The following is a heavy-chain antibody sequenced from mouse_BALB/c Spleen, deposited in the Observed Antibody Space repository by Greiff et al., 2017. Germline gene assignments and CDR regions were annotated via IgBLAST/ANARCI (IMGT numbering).Heavy chain of an antibody. CDR3: ARRSTMNPYYAMDY. D-gene: IGHD2-4*01. V-gene: IGHV1S41*01. J-gene: IGHJ4*01. CDR1: GYTFTSYW. CDR2: IAPGSGST. Sequence: DLVKPGASVKLSCKASGYTFTSYWINWIKQRPGQGLEWIGRIAPGSGSTYYNEMFKGKATLTVDTSSSTAYIQLSSLSSEDSAVYFCARRSTMNPYYAMDYWGQGTSVTVSS.